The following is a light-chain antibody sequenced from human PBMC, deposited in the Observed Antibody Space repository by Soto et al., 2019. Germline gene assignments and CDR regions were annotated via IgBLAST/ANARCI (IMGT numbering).Light chain of an antibody. Sequence: EIVLTQSPGTLSLSPGERATLSCRASQSVSSSYLAWYQQKPGQAPRLLIYGASSRATGIPDRFSGSGSGTDFPLTISRLEPEDFAVYYCQQYGRSPPWTFGQGTKGEIK. V-gene: IGKV3-20*01. J-gene: IGKJ1*01. CDR3: QQYGRSPPWT. CDR2: GAS. CDR1: QSVSSSY.